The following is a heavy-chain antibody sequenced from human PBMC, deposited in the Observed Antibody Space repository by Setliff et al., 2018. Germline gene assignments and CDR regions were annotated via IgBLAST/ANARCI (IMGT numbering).Heavy chain of an antibody. CDR2: IYHSGST. CDR1: GYSISSGYY. Sequence: PSETLSLTCAVSGYSISSGYYWGWIRQPPGKGLEWIGSIYHSGSTYYNPSLKSRVTISVDTSKNQFSLKLSSVTAADTAVYYCARESGLGYGSGSYYFDYWGQGTLVTVSS. CDR3: ARESGLGYGSGSYYFDY. J-gene: IGHJ4*02. D-gene: IGHD3-10*01. V-gene: IGHV4-38-2*02.